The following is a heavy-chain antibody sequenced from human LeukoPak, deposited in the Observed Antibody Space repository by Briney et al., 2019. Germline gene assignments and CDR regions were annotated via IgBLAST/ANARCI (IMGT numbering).Heavy chain of an antibody. D-gene: IGHD3-22*01. CDR1: GGSITNYY. V-gene: IGHV4-59*01. Sequence: SETLSLTCTVSGGSITNYYWSWIRQPPGKGLEWIGYIYYSGSTKYKSSLKSRVTISVDTSKNQFSLRLSSVTAADTAVYYCARVTGYMIEDYFDYWGQGTLVTVSS. CDR2: IYYSGST. CDR3: ARVTGYMIEDYFDY. J-gene: IGHJ4*02.